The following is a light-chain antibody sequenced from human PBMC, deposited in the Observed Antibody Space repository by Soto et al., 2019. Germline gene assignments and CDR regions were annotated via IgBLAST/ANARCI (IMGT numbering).Light chain of an antibody. CDR2: GNS. V-gene: IGLV1-40*01. J-gene: IGLJ3*02. Sequence: QLVLTQPPSVSGAPGQRVTISCTGSSSNIGAGYDVHWYQQLPGTAPKLLIYGNSNRPSRVPARFAGSKSGTSASLATTGLQAWEEADYYRQSYDSSVSGRVFGGGTKLTVL. CDR1: SSNIGAGYD. CDR3: QSYDSSVSGRV.